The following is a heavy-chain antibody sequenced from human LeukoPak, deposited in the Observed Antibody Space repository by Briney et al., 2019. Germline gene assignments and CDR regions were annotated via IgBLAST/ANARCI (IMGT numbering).Heavy chain of an antibody. CDR3: ARAQERHDFWSGYYTGYYYYGMDV. CDR2: INAGNGNT. V-gene: IGHV1-3*01. J-gene: IGHJ6*02. D-gene: IGHD3-3*01. CDR1: GYTFTSYA. Sequence: ASVKVSCKASGYTFTSYAMHWVRQAPGQRLEWMGWINAGNGNTKYSQKFQGRVTITRDTSASTAYMELSSLRSEDTAVYYCARAQERHDFWSGYYTGYYYYGMDVWGQGTTVTVSS.